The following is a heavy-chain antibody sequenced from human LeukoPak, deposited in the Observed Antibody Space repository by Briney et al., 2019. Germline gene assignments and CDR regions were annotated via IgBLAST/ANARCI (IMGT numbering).Heavy chain of an antibody. CDR2: INPSGGST. CDR1: GYTFTSYY. J-gene: IGHJ6*03. V-gene: IGHV1-46*01. Sequence: SVKVSCKASGYTFTSYYMHWVRQAPGQGLEWMGIINPSGGSTSYAQKFQGRVTMTRDTSTSTVYMELSSLRSEDTAVYYCARGGRVAAAGTRYYYYYMDVWGKGTTVTISS. CDR3: ARGGRVAAAGTRYYYYYMDV. D-gene: IGHD6-13*01.